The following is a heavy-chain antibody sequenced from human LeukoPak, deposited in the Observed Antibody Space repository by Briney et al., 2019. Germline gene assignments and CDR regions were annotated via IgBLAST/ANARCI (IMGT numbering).Heavy chain of an antibody. J-gene: IGHJ6*02. V-gene: IGHV3-11*01. CDR2: ISSSGSTI. CDR1: GFTFSDYY. D-gene: IGHD6-19*01. Sequence: PGGSLRLSCAASGFTFSDYYMSWIRQAPGPGLEWVSYISSSGSTIYYADSVKGPSTISRDNAKNSLYQQMNSLRAEDTAVYYCASDSGGWSYYYYGMDVWGQGTTVTVSS. CDR3: ASDSGGWSYYYYGMDV.